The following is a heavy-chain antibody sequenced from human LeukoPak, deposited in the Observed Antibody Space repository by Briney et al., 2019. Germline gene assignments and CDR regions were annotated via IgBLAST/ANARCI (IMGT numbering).Heavy chain of an antibody. CDR3: ARIWSGYNYYMDV. Sequence: PSETLSLTCTVSGGSISSYYWSWIRQPPGKGLEWIGYIYYSGSTNYNPSLKSRVTISVDTSKNQFSLKLSSVTAADTAVYYCARIWSGYNYYMDVWGKGTTVTVSS. D-gene: IGHD3-3*01. V-gene: IGHV4-59*01. J-gene: IGHJ6*03. CDR1: GGSISSYY. CDR2: IYYSGST.